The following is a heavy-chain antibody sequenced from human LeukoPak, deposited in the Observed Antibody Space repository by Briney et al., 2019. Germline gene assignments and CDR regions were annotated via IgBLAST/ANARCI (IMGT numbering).Heavy chain of an antibody. V-gene: IGHV3-23*01. Sequence: GGSLRLSCAASGFTFSSYAMSWVRQAPGKGLEWVSAISGSGGSTCYADSVKGRFTISRDDSKNTLYLQMNSLRAEDTAVYYCAKVAGAPGAFDIWGQGTMVTVSS. CDR3: AKVAGAPGAFDI. D-gene: IGHD1-26*01. J-gene: IGHJ3*02. CDR1: GFTFSSYA. CDR2: ISGSGGST.